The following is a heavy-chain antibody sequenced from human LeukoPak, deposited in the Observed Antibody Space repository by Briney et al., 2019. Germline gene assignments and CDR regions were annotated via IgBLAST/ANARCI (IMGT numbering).Heavy chain of an antibody. D-gene: IGHD3-22*01. CDR2: IYTSGST. Sequence: TSETLSLTCTVSGGSISSYYWSWIRQPAGKGLEWIGRIYTSGSTNYNPSLKSRVTMSVDTSKNQFSLKLSSVTAADTAVYYCARARFDSSGYVPFVDYWGQGTLVTVSS. V-gene: IGHV4-4*07. J-gene: IGHJ4*02. CDR1: GGSISSYY. CDR3: ARARFDSSGYVPFVDY.